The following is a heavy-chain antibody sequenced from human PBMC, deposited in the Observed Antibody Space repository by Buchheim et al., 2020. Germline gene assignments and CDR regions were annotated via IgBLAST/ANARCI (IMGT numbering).Heavy chain of an antibody. CDR1: GFTFSSYA. Sequence: QVQLVESGGGVVQPGRSLRLSCAASGFTFSSYAMHWVRQAPGKGLEWVAVISYDGSNKYYADSVKGRFTISRDNSKNTLYLQMNSLRAEDTAVYYCARDTGLYGDYDFDYWGQGTL. V-gene: IGHV3-30-3*01. CDR2: ISYDGSNK. J-gene: IGHJ4*02. CDR3: ARDTGLYGDYDFDY. D-gene: IGHD4-17*01.